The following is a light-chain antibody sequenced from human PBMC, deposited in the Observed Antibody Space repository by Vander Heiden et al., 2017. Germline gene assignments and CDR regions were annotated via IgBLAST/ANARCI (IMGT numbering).Light chain of an antibody. CDR2: AAS. CDR3: QKYNSAPFT. Sequence: DIQMTQSPSSLSASVGDRVTITCRASQGISNYLAWYQQKPGKVPKLLIDAASTLQSGVPSRFSGSSLQPEDVATYYCQKYNSAPFTFGPGTKVDIK. V-gene: IGKV1-27*01. J-gene: IGKJ3*01. CDR1: QGISNY.